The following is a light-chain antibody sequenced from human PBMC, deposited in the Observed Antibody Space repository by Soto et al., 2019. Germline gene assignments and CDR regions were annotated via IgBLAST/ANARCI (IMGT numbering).Light chain of an antibody. Sequence: QSALTQPASVSGSPGQSITISCTGSSNDVGGYNYVSWYQQHPGKAPKLMIYEVTNRPSGVSNRFSGSKSGNTASLTISGLQAEDEADYYCSSYTGSSTHVLGTGTKLTVL. CDR3: SSYTGSSTHV. V-gene: IGLV2-14*01. J-gene: IGLJ1*01. CDR1: SNDVGGYNY. CDR2: EVT.